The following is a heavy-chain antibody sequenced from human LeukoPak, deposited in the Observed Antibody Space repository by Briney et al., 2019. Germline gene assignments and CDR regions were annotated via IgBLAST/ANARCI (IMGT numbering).Heavy chain of an antibody. J-gene: IGHJ4*02. V-gene: IGHV4-39*01. D-gene: IGHD4-17*01. CDR3: ARQRDHGFFDY. Sequence: SETLSLTCTDSGGSSSSDSHYWGWIRQPPGKGLEWIGSISYSGGTYYSVSLKSRVTISVDTSKNHFSLKLSSVTAADTAVYYCARQRDHGFFDYWGQGTLVTVSS. CDR1: GGSSSSDSHY. CDR2: ISYSGGT.